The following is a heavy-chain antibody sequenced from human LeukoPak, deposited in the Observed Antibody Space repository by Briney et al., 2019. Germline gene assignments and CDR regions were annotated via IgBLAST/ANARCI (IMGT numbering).Heavy chain of an antibody. J-gene: IGHJ4*02. CDR1: GYTLTELS. Sequence: ASVKVSCKVSGYTLTELSMHWVRQAPGKGLEWMGGFDPEDGETIYAQKFQGRVTTTEDTSTDTAYMELSSLRSEDTAVYYCATGDGLELLVGYWGQGTLVTVSS. CDR3: ATGDGLELLVGY. D-gene: IGHD1-7*01. CDR2: FDPEDGET. V-gene: IGHV1-24*01.